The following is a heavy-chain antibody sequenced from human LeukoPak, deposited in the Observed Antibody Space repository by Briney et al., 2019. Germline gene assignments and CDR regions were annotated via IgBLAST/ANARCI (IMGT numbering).Heavy chain of an antibody. CDR3: ARVGSSSPHYYFDS. CDR1: GYSISSDYY. J-gene: IGHJ4*02. CDR2: IFHNGNT. Sequence: SETLSLTCTVSGYSISSDYYWGWIRQPPGKGLEWIGNIFHNGNTYYNPSLKSRVTMSVDTSNNQFSLKLTSVTAADTAVYYCARVGSSSPHYYFDSWGRGTLVTVSS. V-gene: IGHV4-38-2*02. D-gene: IGHD6-13*01.